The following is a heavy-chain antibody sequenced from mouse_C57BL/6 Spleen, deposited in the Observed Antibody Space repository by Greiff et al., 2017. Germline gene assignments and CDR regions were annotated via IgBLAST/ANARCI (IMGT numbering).Heavy chain of an antibody. CDR3: ALFTTAYYFDD. CDR1: GYTFTSYW. Sequence: QVQLQQPGAELVRPGSSVKLSCKASGYTFTSYWMHWVKQRPIQGLEWIGNIDPSDSETHYNQKFKDKATLTVDKSSSTAYMQLSSLTSEDSAVYYCALFTTAYYFDDWGQGTTLTVSS. D-gene: IGHD1-2*01. J-gene: IGHJ2*01. CDR2: IDPSDSET. V-gene: IGHV1-52*01.